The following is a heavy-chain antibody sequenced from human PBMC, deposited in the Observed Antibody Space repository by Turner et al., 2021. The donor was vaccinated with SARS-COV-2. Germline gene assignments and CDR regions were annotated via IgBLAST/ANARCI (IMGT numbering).Heavy chain of an antibody. J-gene: IGHJ6*02. CDR2: IWYDGSNE. CDR3: ARDCLPLLAFYYGLDV. V-gene: IGHV3-33*01. D-gene: IGHD2-15*01. Sequence: QVQLVESGGVVVQPGRSLRLSCAASGFTFSSFGVHWVRQAPGKGQEWVAVIWYDGSNEYYADSVKGRFTISRDNSKNTLYLQMNSLRAEDTAVYYCARDCLPLLAFYYGLDVWGQGTTVTVSS. CDR1: GFTFSSFG.